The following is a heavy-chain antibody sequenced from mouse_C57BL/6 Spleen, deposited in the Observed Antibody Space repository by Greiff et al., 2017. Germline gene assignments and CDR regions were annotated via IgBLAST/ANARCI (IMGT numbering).Heavy chain of an antibody. V-gene: IGHV6-6*01. D-gene: IGHD1-1*01. CDR1: GFTFSDAW. CDR2: IRNKANDHAT. Sequence: EVQVVESGGGLVQPGGSMKLSCAASGFTFSDAWMDWVRQSPEKGLEWVAEIRNKANDHATYYAESVKGRFTLSRDDSKSRVYLQMNSLRAEYTGIYYCTRTTEGYFDVWGTGTTVTVSS. CDR3: TRTTEGYFDV. J-gene: IGHJ1*03.